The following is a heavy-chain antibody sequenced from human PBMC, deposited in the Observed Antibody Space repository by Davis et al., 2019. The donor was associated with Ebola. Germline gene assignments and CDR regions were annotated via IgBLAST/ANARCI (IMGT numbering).Heavy chain of an antibody. CDR3: TSTSGWYDY. CDR2: ISSSSSYI. CDR1: GFTFSSYS. V-gene: IGHV3-21*04. J-gene: IGHJ4*02. Sequence: GESLKISCAASGFTFSSYSMNWVRQAPGKGLEWVSSISSSSSYIYYADSVKGRFTISRDNSKDTLYLQMNSLKTEDTAVYYCTSTSGWYDYWGQGTLVTVSS. D-gene: IGHD6-19*01.